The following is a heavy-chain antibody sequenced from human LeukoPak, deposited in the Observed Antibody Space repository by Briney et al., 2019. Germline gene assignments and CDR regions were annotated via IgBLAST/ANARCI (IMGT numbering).Heavy chain of an antibody. J-gene: IGHJ4*02. V-gene: IGHV3-21*01. CDR1: GFIFSNYN. CDR3: ARVPHYCSSTSCHFDY. CDR2: ISITSTYI. Sequence: GGSLRLSCGASGFIFSNYNMNWVRQAPEKGLEWVSSISITSTYIYYADSVKGRFTISRDNAKNSLYLQMNSLKAEDTAVYYCARVPHYCSSTSCHFDYWGQGTLVTVSS. D-gene: IGHD2-2*01.